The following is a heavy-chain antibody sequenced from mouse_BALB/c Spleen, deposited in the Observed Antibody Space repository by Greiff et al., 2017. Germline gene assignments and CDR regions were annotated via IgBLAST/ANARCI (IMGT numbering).Heavy chain of an antibody. Sequence: EVQLQESGGGLVKPGGSLKLSCAASGFTFSSYTMSWVRQTPEKRLEWVATISSGGSYTYYPDSVKGRFTISRDNAKNTLYLQMSSLKSEDTAMYYCTRAVDYWGQGTTLTVSS. CDR1: GFTFSSYT. J-gene: IGHJ2*01. CDR2: ISSGGSYT. CDR3: TRAVDY. V-gene: IGHV5-6-4*01.